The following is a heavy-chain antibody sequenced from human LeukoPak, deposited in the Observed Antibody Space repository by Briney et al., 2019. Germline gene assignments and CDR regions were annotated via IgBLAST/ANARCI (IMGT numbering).Heavy chain of an antibody. CDR1: GGTFSSYA. D-gene: IGHD1-26*01. CDR2: IIPIFGTA. V-gene: IGHV1-69*01. CDR3: ARVVGASQNFDP. J-gene: IGHJ5*02. Sequence: SVKVSCKASGGTFSSYAISWVRQAPGQGLEWMGGIIPIFGTANYAQKFQGRVTITADESTSTAYMELSSLRSEDTAVYYCARVVGASQNFDPWGQGTLVTVSS.